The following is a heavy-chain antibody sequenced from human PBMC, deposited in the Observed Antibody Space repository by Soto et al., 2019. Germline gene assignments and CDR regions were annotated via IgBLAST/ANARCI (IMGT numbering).Heavy chain of an antibody. CDR2: IFYSGGT. Sequence: PSETLSLTCTVSGGSMNNFYWSWIRQPPGRGLEWIGNIFYSGGTNYNPSLKSRVTISVDTSKNQFSLNLNSLTAADTAVYYCARGPGAAHYYYGLDVWGQGTTVTVSS. CDR3: ARGPGAAHYYYGLDV. D-gene: IGHD6-6*01. V-gene: IGHV4-59*01. CDR1: GGSMNNFY. J-gene: IGHJ6*02.